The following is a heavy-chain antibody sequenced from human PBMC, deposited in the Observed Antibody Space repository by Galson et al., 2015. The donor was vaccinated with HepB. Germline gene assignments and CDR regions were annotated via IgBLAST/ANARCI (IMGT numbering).Heavy chain of an antibody. CDR2: MNPNSGNT. CDR3: ARGIMTTVTTLHYYYYMVV. J-gene: IGHJ6*03. V-gene: IGHV1-8*01. D-gene: IGHD4-11*01. CDR1: GYTFTSYD. Sequence: SCKASGYTFTSYDINWVRQATGQGLEWMGWMNPNSGNTGYAQKFQGRVTMTRNTSISTAYMELSSLRSEDTAVYSCARGIMTTVTTLHYYYYMVVWGKGTTANVSS.